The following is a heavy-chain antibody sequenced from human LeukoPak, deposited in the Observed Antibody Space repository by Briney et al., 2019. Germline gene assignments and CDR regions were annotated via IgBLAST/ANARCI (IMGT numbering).Heavy chain of an antibody. CDR1: GFTFSSYS. Sequence: GGSLRLSCAASGFTFSSYSMNWVRQAPGKGLEWVSYISSSSSTIYYADSVKGRFTISRDNAKNSLYLQMNSLRAEDTAVYYCARLRFLEWPDDAFDIWGQGTMVTVSS. CDR2: ISSSSSTI. CDR3: ARLRFLEWPDDAFDI. V-gene: IGHV3-48*01. D-gene: IGHD3-3*01. J-gene: IGHJ3*02.